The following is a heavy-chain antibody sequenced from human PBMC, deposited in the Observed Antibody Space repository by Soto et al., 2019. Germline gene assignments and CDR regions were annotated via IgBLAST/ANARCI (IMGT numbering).Heavy chain of an antibody. CDR3: ARDKLLWFGELLRYYYYGIDV. CDR1: GYTFTGYY. V-gene: IGHV1-2*04. D-gene: IGHD3-10*01. Sequence: ASVKVSCKASGYTFTGYYMHWVRQAPGQGLEWMGWINPNSGGTNYAQKFQGWVTMTRDTSISTAYMELSRLRSDDTAVYYCARDKLLWFGELLRYYYYGIDVWGQGTTVTVSS. CDR2: INPNSGGT. J-gene: IGHJ6*02.